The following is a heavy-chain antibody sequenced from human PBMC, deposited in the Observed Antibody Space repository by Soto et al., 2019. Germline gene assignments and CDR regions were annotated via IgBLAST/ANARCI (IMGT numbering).Heavy chain of an antibody. V-gene: IGHV1-69*13. D-gene: IGHD2-2*01. CDR3: ARLRGQIVVVPAAIDRNFP. CDR2: IIPIFGTA. CDR1: GGTFSSYA. J-gene: IGHJ5*02. Sequence: GASVKVSCKASGGTFSSYAISWVRQAPGQGLEWMGGIIPIFGTANYAQKFQGRVTITADESTSTAYMELSSLRSEDTAVYYCARLRGQIVVVPAAIDRNFPWGQGTLVTVSS.